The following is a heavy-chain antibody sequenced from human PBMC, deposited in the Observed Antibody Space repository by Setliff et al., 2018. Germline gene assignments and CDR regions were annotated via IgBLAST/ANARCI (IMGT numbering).Heavy chain of an antibody. CDR3: ARASRFGTIRYRGDYYMDV. Sequence: ASVKVSCKASGYTFTTYAISWMRQAPGQGLEYMGWINTNTGNPRYAQGFTGRFVFSLDTSVSTAYLQISSLKAEDAAVYYCARASRFGTIRYRGDYYMDVWGKGTTVTVS. D-gene: IGHD3-10*01. CDR1: GYTFTTYA. CDR2: INTNTGNP. V-gene: IGHV7-4-1*02. J-gene: IGHJ6*03.